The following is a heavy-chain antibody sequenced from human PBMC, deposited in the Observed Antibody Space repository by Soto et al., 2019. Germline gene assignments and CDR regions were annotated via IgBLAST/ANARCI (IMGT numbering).Heavy chain of an antibody. CDR1: GFTFSDSW. Sequence: EVQLVESGGGLVQPGGSLRLSCTASGFTFSDSWMTWVRQAPGKGLEWVSGLSNTGRRTSYADSVKGRFNISRDNSENTVYLQMNSLRVEDTAVYYCATEMGATQGPFDNWGQGTLVTVSS. D-gene: IGHD1-26*01. CDR3: ATEMGATQGPFDN. V-gene: IGHV3-23*04. CDR2: LSNTGRRT. J-gene: IGHJ4*02.